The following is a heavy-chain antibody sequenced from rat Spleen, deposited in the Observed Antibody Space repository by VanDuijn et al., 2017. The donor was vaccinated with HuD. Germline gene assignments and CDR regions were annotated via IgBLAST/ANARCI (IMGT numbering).Heavy chain of an antibody. D-gene: IGHD1-10*01. CDR3: ARPYNNYFDY. Sequence: EVQLVESGGGLVQPGRSLKLSCAASGFTFSNFGMHWIRQAPTKGLEWVASISVSGGSTYYPDSVKGRFTISRDNAENTVYLQMNSLRSEDSATYYCARPYNNYFDYWGQGVMVTVSS. CDR2: ISVSGGST. J-gene: IGHJ2*01. V-gene: IGHV5-19*01. CDR1: GFTFSNFG.